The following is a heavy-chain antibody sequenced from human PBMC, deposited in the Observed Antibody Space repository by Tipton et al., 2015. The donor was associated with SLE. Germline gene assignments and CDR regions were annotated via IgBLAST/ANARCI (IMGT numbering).Heavy chain of an antibody. Sequence: GSLRLSCAASGFTFSSYWMSWVRQAPGKGLEWVANIKEDGSEKYYVDSVKGRFTISRDNAKNSLYLQMNSLGAEDTAVYYCARKALTTATFFDYWGQGTLVTVSS. CDR3: ARKALTTATFFDY. CDR1: GFTFSSYW. D-gene: IGHD4-17*01. J-gene: IGHJ4*02. CDR2: IKEDGSEK. V-gene: IGHV3-7*01.